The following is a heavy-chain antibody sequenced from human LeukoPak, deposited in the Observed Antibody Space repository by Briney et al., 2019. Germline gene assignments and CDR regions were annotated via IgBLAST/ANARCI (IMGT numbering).Heavy chain of an antibody. CDR2: IYYSGST. CDR1: GGSISSYY. CDR3: ARDRLITIFGVVHYNWFNP. J-gene: IGHJ5*02. V-gene: IGHV4-59*12. Sequence: SETLSLTCTVSGGSISSYYWSWIRQPPGKGLEWIGYIYYSGSTNYNPSLKSRVTMSVDTSKNQFSLKLSSVTAADTAVYYCARDRLITIFGVVHYNWFNPWGQGTLVTVSS. D-gene: IGHD3-3*01.